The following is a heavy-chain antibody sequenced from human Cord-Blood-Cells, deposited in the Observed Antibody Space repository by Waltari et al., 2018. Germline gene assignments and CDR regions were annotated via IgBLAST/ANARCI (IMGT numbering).Heavy chain of an antibody. CDR2: IYHSGST. D-gene: IGHD3-3*01. V-gene: IGHV4-4*02. Sequence: QVQLQESGPGLVKPSGTLSLTCAVSGGPISSSNWWRWVRQPPGTGLAWIGEIYHSGSTNYNPSLKSRVTISVDKSKNQFSLKLSSVTAADTAVYYCARFYDFWSGYYKRNYYYGMDVWGQGTTVTVSS. CDR3: ARFYDFWSGYYKRNYYYGMDV. CDR1: GGPISSSNW. J-gene: IGHJ6*02.